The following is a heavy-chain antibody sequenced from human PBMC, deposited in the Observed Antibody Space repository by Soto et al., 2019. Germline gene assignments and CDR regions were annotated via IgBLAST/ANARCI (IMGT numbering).Heavy chain of an antibody. D-gene: IGHD6-6*01. V-gene: IGHV3-48*02. CDR3: ARPEYSSSSYGMDV. J-gene: IGHJ6*02. CDR1: GFTFSSYS. Sequence: AGGSLRLCCAASGFTFSSYSMNWVRQAPGKGLEWVSYISSSSSTIYYADSVKGRFTISRDNAKNSLYLQMNSLRDEDTAVYYCARPEYSSSSYGMDVWGQGTTVTVSS. CDR2: ISSSSSTI.